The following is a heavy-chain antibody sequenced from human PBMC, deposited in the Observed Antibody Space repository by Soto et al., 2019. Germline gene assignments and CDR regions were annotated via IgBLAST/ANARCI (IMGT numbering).Heavy chain of an antibody. J-gene: IGHJ5*02. D-gene: IGHD4-17*01. Sequence: GGSLRLNCAASGFTFRNYAMTWARQAPGKGLEWVSSLLRSGSSAYYADSVRGRFTISSDTSASSLYLQMDNLRAEDAAIYYCAKDAISGDGIWLMDSWGQGTVVTVSS. CDR2: LLRSGSSA. CDR1: GFTFRNYA. CDR3: AKDAISGDGIWLMDS. V-gene: IGHV3-23*01.